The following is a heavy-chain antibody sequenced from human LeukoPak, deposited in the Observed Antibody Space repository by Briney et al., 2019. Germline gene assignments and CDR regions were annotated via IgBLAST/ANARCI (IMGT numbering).Heavy chain of an antibody. J-gene: IGHJ4*02. Sequence: KPSETLSLTCTVSGGSINSYYWSWIRQPPGRGLEWIGYIYHRGSTNYNSSLKSRVSISVDTSKNQFYLKLTSVTAADTAVYYCARLDSGYGKYYFDYWGQGTLVTVSS. CDR3: ARLDSGYGKYYFDY. D-gene: IGHD5-12*01. CDR2: IYHRGST. V-gene: IGHV4-59*08. CDR1: GGSINSYY.